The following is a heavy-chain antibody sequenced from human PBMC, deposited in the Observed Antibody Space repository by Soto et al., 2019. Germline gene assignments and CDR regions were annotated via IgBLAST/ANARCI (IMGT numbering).Heavy chain of an antibody. V-gene: IGHV3-33*01. J-gene: IGHJ4*02. CDR2: IWYDGSNK. CDR3: ARGDSSGSWLFDY. D-gene: IGHD6-19*01. CDR1: GFTFSSYG. Sequence: GGSLRLSCAASGFTFSSYGMHWVRQAPGKGLEWVAVIWYDGSNKYYADSVKGRFTISRDNSKNTLYLQMNSLRAEDTAVYYCARGDSSGSWLFDYWGQGTLVTVSS.